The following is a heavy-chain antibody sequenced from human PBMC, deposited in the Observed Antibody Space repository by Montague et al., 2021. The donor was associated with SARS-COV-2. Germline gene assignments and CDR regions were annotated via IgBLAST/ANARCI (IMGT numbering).Heavy chain of an antibody. CDR1: DDSITSDNYY. CDR2: IYTSGTT. CDR3: AKDRPPVAATYYYYYYGMDV. D-gene: IGHD6-19*01. Sequence: TLSLTCTVSDDSITSDNYYSSWIRQPAGRGLEWIGRIYTSGTTNNTPSLNSRVTISVDTSKNQFSLKLSSVTAAATAVYYCAKDRPPVAATYYYYYYGMDVWGQGTTVTVSS. J-gene: IGHJ6*02. V-gene: IGHV4-61*02.